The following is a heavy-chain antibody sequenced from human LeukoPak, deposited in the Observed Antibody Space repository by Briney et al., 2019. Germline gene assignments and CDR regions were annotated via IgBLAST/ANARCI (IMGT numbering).Heavy chain of an antibody. CDR2: ISAYNGNT. CDR3: ARGLRPYYYGSGSYWYNWFDP. Sequence: GASVKVSCKASGYTFTSYGISWVRQAPGQGLEWMGWISAYNGNTNYAQKLQGRVTMTTDTSTSTAYMELRSLRSDDTAVYYCARGLRPYYYGSGSYWYNWFDPWGQGTLVTVSS. D-gene: IGHD3-10*01. CDR1: GYTFTSYG. V-gene: IGHV1-18*01. J-gene: IGHJ5*02.